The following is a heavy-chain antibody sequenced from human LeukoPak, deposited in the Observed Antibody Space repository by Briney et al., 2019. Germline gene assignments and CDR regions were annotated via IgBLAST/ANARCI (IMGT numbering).Heavy chain of an antibody. CDR2: IRKDGSEK. V-gene: IGHV3-7*04. D-gene: IGHD1-26*01. J-gene: IGHJ3*02. Sequence: GGSLRLSCAASGFTFEIYWMSWVRQAPGKGLEWVANIRKDGSEKNYVDSVKGRFTISRDNAKNSLYLQMNSLRADDTALYYCARHWEGVESDAFDIWGQGTMFTVSS. CDR3: ARHWEGVESDAFDI. CDR1: GFTFEIYW.